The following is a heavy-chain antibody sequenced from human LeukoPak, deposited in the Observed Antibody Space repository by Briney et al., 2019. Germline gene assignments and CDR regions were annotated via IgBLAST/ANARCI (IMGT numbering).Heavy chain of an antibody. CDR1: GFTFSNYG. Sequence: PGGSLRLSCAASGFTFSNYGMNWVRQAPGQGLEWVSGITGNGGTTYYADSVKGRFTISTDNSKNTAYLQMNSLRAEDTAVYYCANDLGWIQLNLGRGQGTLVTVSS. J-gene: IGHJ4*02. V-gene: IGHV3-23*01. CDR3: ANDLGWIQLNLG. CDR2: ITGNGGTT. D-gene: IGHD5-18*01.